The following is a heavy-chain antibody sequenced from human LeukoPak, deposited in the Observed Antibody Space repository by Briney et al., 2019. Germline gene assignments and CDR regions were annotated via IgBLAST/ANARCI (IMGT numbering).Heavy chain of an antibody. CDR1: GFTVTSNY. CDR2: IYSGGSI. Sequence: GGSLRLSCAASGFTVTSNYMNWVRQAPGKGPEWVSVIYSGGSIYYADSVKGRFTISRDNAKNSLYLQMNSLRAEDTAVYYCVREIRGIAVAGTDYWGQGTLVTVSS. V-gene: IGHV3-66*01. J-gene: IGHJ4*02. D-gene: IGHD6-19*01. CDR3: VREIRGIAVAGTDY.